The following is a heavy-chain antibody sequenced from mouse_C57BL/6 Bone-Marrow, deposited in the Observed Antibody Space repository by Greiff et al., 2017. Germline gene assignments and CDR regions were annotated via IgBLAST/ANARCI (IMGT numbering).Heavy chain of an antibody. J-gene: IGHJ2*01. CDR1: GYTFTDYA. Sequence: VQLQESGAELVRPGASVTLSCKASGYTFTDYAMHWVKQTPVHGLEWIGAIDPDTGGTAYNQKFKGKAILTADKSSSTAYMALRSLTSEDSAVYYCTSLMVVEEDYWGQGTTLTVSS. CDR2: IDPDTGGT. V-gene: IGHV1-15*01. D-gene: IGHD1-1*01. CDR3: TSLMVVEEDY.